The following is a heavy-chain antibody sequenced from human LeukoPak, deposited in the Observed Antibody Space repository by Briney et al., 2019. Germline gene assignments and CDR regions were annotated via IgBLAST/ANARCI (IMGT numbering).Heavy chain of an antibody. J-gene: IGHJ4*02. CDR1: GFSFSSYA. CDR3: AKLLWIQLWAFDY. D-gene: IGHD5-18*01. V-gene: IGHV3-23*01. Sequence: GGSLRLSCAAPGFSFSSYAMSGVRQAPRKGLEWVSAISGSGGSTYYADSVKGRFAISRDNSKNTLYLQMNSLRAEDTAVYYCAKLLWIQLWAFDYWGQGTLVTVSS. CDR2: ISGSGGST.